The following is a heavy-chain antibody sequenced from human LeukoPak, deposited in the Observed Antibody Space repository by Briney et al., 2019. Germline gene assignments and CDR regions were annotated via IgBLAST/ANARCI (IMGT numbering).Heavy chain of an antibody. CDR2: IIPIFGTA. CDR1: GGTFSSYA. Sequence: SVKVSCKASGGTFSSYAISWVRQAPGQGLEWMGGIIPIFGTANYAQKFQGRVTITADESTSTAYMELGSLRSDDTAVYYCAASYYYGMDVWGQGTTVTVSS. CDR3: AASYYYGMDV. V-gene: IGHV1-69*13. J-gene: IGHJ6*02.